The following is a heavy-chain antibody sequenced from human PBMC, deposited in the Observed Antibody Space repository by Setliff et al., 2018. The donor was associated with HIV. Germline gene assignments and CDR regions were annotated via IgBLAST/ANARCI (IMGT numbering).Heavy chain of an antibody. CDR3: ARQTWEYYDTLSGYYRSPKNFDS. D-gene: IGHD3-9*01. J-gene: IGHJ4*02. CDR2: ISYTGST. CDR1: GGSINRSYYY. Sequence: SETLSLTCTVPGGSINRSYYYWGWIRQPPGKGLEWIGTISYTGSTYYDPSLKSQVTISLDSSKNQFFLKLSSVTAPDTAIYYCARQTWEYYDTLSGYYRSPKNFDSWGQGTLVTVSS. V-gene: IGHV4-39*01.